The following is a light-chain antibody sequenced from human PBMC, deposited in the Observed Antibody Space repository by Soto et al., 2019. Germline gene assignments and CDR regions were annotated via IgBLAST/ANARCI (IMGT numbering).Light chain of an antibody. CDR2: GAS. J-gene: IGKJ5*01. CDR3: QQSETYPLT. Sequence: EVVMTQSPATLSVSPGERGSLSCRASQSVGSLVAWYQQKIGQAPRLLMYGASTRATGIAARFTGSGSGTEFTLTISSLQPGDFATYYCQQSETYPLTFGQGTRLEIK. V-gene: IGKV3-15*01. CDR1: QSVGSL.